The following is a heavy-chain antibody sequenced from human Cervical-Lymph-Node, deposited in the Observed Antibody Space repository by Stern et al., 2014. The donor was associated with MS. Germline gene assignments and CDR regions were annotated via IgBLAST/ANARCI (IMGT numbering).Heavy chain of an antibody. D-gene: IGHD4-17*01. CDR2: INKDGSEK. V-gene: IGHV3-7*01. J-gene: IGHJ4*02. Sequence: EVQLEESGGGLVQPVGSLRLSCAGSGFTFSHYWMTWVRQAPGKGLEWVASINKDGSEKYYVDSLKGRFTISRDNAKNSLYLQMTSLRADDTAVYYCARKTTAKNWGQGTLVTVSP. CDR1: GFTFSHYW. CDR3: ARKTTAKN.